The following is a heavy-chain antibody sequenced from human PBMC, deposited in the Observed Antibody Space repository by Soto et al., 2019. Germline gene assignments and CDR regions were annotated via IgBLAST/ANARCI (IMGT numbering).Heavy chain of an antibody. Sequence: QLQLQESGPGLVKPSETLSLTCSVSDASISSSNYYWGWIRQPPGKGLEWIGSIYYSGSTYYNPSLKSRVTISVDTSKNQFSLNLSSVTAADTAVYYCARHDSSAYYSLPDYWGQGTLVTVSS. J-gene: IGHJ4*02. CDR1: DASISSSNYY. CDR3: ARHDSSAYYSLPDY. D-gene: IGHD3-22*01. V-gene: IGHV4-39*01. CDR2: IYYSGST.